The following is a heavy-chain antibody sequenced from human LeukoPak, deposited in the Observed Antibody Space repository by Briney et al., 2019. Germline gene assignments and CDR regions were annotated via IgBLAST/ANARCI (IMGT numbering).Heavy chain of an antibody. CDR2: ISGSGGST. V-gene: IGHV3-23*01. CDR3: AKGTIVLMVYANGFDY. Sequence: PGGSPRLSCAASAFTFSNYAMNWVRQAPGKGLEWVSAISGSGGSTYYADSVKGRFTISRDNSKNTLYLQMNSLRAEDTAVYYCAKGTIVLMVYANGFDYWGQGTLVTVSS. J-gene: IGHJ4*02. CDR1: AFTFSNYA. D-gene: IGHD2-8*01.